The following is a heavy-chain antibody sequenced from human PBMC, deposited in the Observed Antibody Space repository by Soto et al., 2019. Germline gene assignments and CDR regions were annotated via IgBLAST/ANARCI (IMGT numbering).Heavy chain of an antibody. CDR2: ISGSGGST. V-gene: IGHV3-23*01. CDR3: AKDRHLILRYFDWLPDY. CDR1: GFTFSSYA. J-gene: IGHJ4*02. D-gene: IGHD3-9*01. Sequence: GVSLRLSYAASGFTFSSYAMSWVRQAPGKGLEWVSAISGSGGSTYYADSVKGRFTISRDNSKNTLYLQMNSLRAEDTAVYYCAKDRHLILRYFDWLPDYWGQGTLVTVSS.